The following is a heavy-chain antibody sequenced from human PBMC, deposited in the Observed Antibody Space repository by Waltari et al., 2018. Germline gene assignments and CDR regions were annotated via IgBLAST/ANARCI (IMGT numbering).Heavy chain of an antibody. D-gene: IGHD3-22*01. J-gene: IGHJ3*01. CDR2: ISTYNGDT. CDR3: ARHAALSGIYDDNDA. V-gene: IGHV1-18*01. Sequence: QIHLVQSGGEIKKPGASVKVSCRTSGFRFKSYGISWVRQAPGQGLEWVGWISTYNGDTEYAQSVQGRVTMTADTSTTTVYMELTSLRSDDTAMYYCARHAALSGIYDDNDAWGQGTMVTVSS. CDR1: GFRFKSYG.